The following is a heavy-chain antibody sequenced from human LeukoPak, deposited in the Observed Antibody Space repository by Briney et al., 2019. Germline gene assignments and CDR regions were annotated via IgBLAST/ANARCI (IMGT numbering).Heavy chain of an antibody. V-gene: IGHV4-39*01. Sequence: SETLSLTCTVSGGSISSTIYYWGWIRQPPGKGLECIGSIYYSGSTYYNPSLKSRVTISVDTSKNQFSLKLSSVTAADTAVYYCARPTGRFGELYVDYWGQGTLVTVSS. J-gene: IGHJ4*02. CDR3: ARPTGRFGELYVDY. CDR1: GGSISSTIYY. D-gene: IGHD3-10*01. CDR2: IYYSGST.